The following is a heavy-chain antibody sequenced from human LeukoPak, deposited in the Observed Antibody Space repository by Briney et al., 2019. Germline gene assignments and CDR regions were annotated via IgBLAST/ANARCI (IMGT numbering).Heavy chain of an antibody. V-gene: IGHV3-23*01. CDR2: ISAGADVI. CDR1: GFSFRDYP. D-gene: IGHD1-1*01. Sequence: GGSLRLSCTAAGFSFRDYPMGWVRRASGKRLEWVSGISAGADVIFYADPVKGRFTISRDNSKNTLYLQMNSLRAEDSAEYYCAKSLLTTATGTGRAFDIWGQGTMVTVSA. J-gene: IGHJ3*02. CDR3: AKSLLTTATGTGRAFDI.